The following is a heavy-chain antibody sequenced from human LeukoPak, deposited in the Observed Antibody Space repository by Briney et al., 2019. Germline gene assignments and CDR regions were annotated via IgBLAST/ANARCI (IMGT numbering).Heavy chain of an antibody. CDR2: ITPDGSGT. V-gene: IGHV3-74*01. CDR1: GFTFSNYW. J-gene: IGHJ4*02. D-gene: IGHD3-16*02. CDR3: ARGVVVIATSGNDY. Sequence: GSLRLSCAASGFTFSNYWMHWVRQAPGEGLVWLSGITPDGSGTRYVDSVKGRFTISRDNAKNTLYLQMNSLRTEDTAVYYCARGVVVIATSGNDYWGQGTLVTVSS.